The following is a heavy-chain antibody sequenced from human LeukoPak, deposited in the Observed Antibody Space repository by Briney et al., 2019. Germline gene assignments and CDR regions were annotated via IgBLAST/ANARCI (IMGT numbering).Heavy chain of an antibody. J-gene: IGHJ4*02. CDR1: GFTFDDYA. D-gene: IGHD3-10*01. CDR3: AKIRSGYGGFDY. Sequence: RSLRLSCAASGFTFDDYAMHWVRQAPGKGLEWVSGISWNSGSIGYADSVKGRFTISRDNAKNSLYLQMNSLRAEDTALYYCAKIRSGYGGFDYWGQGTLVTVSS. CDR2: ISWNSGSI. V-gene: IGHV3-9*01.